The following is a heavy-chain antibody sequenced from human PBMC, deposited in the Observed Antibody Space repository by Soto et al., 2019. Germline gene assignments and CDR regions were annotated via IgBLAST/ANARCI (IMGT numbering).Heavy chain of an antibody. CDR3: ASPIENPYYYYMDV. D-gene: IGHD1-26*01. J-gene: IGHJ6*03. CDR2: ISGSGGST. V-gene: IGHV3-23*01. Sequence: EVQLLESGGGLVQPGGSLRLSCAASGFTFSSYAMSWVRQAPGKGLEWVSAISGSGGSTYYADSVKGRFTISRDNSKNTLYLQMNSLRAEDTAVYSCASPIENPYYYYMDVWGKGTTVTVSS. CDR1: GFTFSSYA.